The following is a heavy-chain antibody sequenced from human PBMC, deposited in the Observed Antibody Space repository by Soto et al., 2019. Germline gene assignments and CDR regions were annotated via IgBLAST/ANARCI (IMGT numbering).Heavy chain of an antibody. CDR3: ASYLTPLGYCSSTSCYYYYGMDV. V-gene: IGHV1-69*13. J-gene: IGHJ6*02. Sequence: ASVKVSCKASGGTFSSYAISWVRQAPGQGLEWMGGIIPIFGTANYAQKFQGRVTITADESTSTAYMELSSLRSEDTAVYYCASYLTPLGYCSSTSCYYYYGMDVWGQGTTVTVSS. D-gene: IGHD2-2*01. CDR1: GGTFSSYA. CDR2: IIPIFGTA.